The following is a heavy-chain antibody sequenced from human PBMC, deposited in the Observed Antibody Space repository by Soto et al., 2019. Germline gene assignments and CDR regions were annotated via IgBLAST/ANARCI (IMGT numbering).Heavy chain of an antibody. CDR1: GFTFNNYG. CDR3: ANGGSPTAYYYYYGMDV. D-gene: IGHD1-26*01. Sequence: GGSLRLSCAASGFTFNNYGMHWVRQAPGKGLEWVAVISYDGSNKYYADSVKGRFTISRDNSKNTLYLQMNSLRAEDTAVYYCANGGSPTAYYYYYGMDVWGQGTTVTVSS. V-gene: IGHV3-30*18. CDR2: ISYDGSNK. J-gene: IGHJ6*02.